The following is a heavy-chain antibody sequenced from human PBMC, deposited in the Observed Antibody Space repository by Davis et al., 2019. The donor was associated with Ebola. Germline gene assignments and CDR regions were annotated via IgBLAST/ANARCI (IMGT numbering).Heavy chain of an antibody. V-gene: IGHV3-72*01. D-gene: IGHD1-1*01. CDR3: AKDAGTTDH. CDR1: GFTFSDYF. J-gene: IGHJ4*02. CDR2: IRNKAQRYIT. Sequence: GESLKISCAASGFTFSDYFMDWVRQAPGKGLEWVGRIRNKAQRYITEYAASVKGRFTISRDDSENSLYLQMNSLKTEDTAVYYCAKDAGTTDHWGQGTLVTVSS.